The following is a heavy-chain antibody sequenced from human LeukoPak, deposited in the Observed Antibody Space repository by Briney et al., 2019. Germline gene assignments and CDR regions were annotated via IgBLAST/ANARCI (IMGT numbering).Heavy chain of an antibody. CDR1: GFTFSNSG. CDR2: IRYDGSNE. Sequence: QAGGSLRLSCTASGFTFSNSGMHWVRQAPGKGLEWVAFIRYDGSNEFYVDSVKGRFTISRDNSMNTLNLQMSSLRPEDTVVYYCARAVGATRSHYWGQGTLVTVSS. CDR3: ARAVGATRSHY. D-gene: IGHD1-26*01. J-gene: IGHJ4*02. V-gene: IGHV3-30*02.